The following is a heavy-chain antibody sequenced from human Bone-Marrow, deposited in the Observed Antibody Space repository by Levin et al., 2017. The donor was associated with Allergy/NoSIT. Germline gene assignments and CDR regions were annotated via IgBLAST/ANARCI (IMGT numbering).Heavy chain of an antibody. D-gene: IGHD5-12*01. Sequence: TFRNYWMHWVRPVPGKGLVWVSRINTDGTIINYADSVKGRFTISRDNAKNTVYLQMNSLTAEDTAVYYCAANIGYWGQGTLVTVSS. J-gene: IGHJ4*02. CDR2: INTDGTII. CDR3: AANIGY. V-gene: IGHV3-74*01. CDR1: TFRNYW.